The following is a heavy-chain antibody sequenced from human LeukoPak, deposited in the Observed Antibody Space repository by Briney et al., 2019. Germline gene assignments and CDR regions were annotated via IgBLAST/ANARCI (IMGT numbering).Heavy chain of an antibody. D-gene: IGHD5-18*01. CDR2: IYHSGST. V-gene: IGHV4-30-2*01. Sequence: SQTLSLTCAVSGGSISSGGYSWSWIRQPPGKGLEWIGYIYHSGSTYYNPSLKSRVTISVDTSKNQFSLKLSSVTAADTAVYYCARGGVGGYSYGYEAYYFDYWGQGTLVTVSS. CDR1: GGSISSGGYS. CDR3: ARGGVGGYSYGYEAYYFDY. J-gene: IGHJ4*02.